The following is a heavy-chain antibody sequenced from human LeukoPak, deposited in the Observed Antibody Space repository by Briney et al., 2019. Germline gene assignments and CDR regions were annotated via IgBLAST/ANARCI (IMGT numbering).Heavy chain of an antibody. D-gene: IGHD6-6*01. Sequence: GGSLRLSCAACGFTFSSYAMRWVPPAPGEGLGWVSANSGSGGSTYYADPVKGRFTISRDNSTITLSQQMTCLRAEDTAVYYCAKGIAARRLGVNFDYWGQGTLVTVSS. J-gene: IGHJ4*02. CDR1: GFTFSSYA. CDR3: AKGIAARRLGVNFDY. V-gene: IGHV3-23*01. CDR2: NSGSGGST.